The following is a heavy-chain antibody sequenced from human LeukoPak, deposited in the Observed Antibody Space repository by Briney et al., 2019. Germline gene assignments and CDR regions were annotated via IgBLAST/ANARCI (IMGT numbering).Heavy chain of an antibody. V-gene: IGHV1-18*01. CDR2: INAYNGDT. CDR1: GYSFSSYG. CDR3: ARAPYSRVTSASSAYFFDY. J-gene: IGHJ4*02. D-gene: IGHD2-21*01. Sequence: RPGESLKISCKGSGYSFSSYGISWVRQAPGQGLEWMGWINAYNGDTDYAQKFQDRVTMTTDTSTTTAYMELRSLKSDDTAVYFCARAPYSRVTSASSAYFFDYWGQGTLVTVST.